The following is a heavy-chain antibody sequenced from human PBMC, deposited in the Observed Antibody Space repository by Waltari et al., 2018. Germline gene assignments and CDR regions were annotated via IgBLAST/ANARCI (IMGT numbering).Heavy chain of an antibody. J-gene: IGHJ6*02. D-gene: IGHD4-17*01. Sequence: QVQLVESGGGVVQPGRSLRLSCAASGFGLKNYGIHWVRQAPGKGLESVAVFGYYGSNKFYAESVKGRFTISRDNSENTVYLQMKSLIVEDTAVYYCARDDHGDYEYYGMDVWGPGTTVTVSS. CDR3: ARDDHGDYEYYGMDV. CDR2: FGYYGSNK. CDR1: GFGLKNYG. V-gene: IGHV3-33*01.